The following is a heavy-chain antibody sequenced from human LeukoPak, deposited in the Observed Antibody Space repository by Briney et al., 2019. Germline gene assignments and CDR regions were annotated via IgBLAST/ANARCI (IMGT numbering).Heavy chain of an antibody. J-gene: IGHJ4*02. CDR3: AKDHLPGIVVADRDY. V-gene: IGHV3-30-3*01. CDR2: ISDDETYK. D-gene: IGHD6-19*01. CDR1: GCTFYSYS. Sequence: GGSLRLSCAASGCTFYSYSMHWVRQAAGKGLGWGTAISDDETYKFYADSVKGRFTISRDNSKNTLYLQITSLRAEDTAVYYCAKDHLPGIVVADRDYWGQGTLVTVSS.